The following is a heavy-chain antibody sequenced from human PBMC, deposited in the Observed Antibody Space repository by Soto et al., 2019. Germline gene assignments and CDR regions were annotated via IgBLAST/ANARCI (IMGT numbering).Heavy chain of an antibody. J-gene: IGHJ6*02. CDR3: AKDGGQWLYYGMDV. Sequence: GGSLRLSCAASGFTFSSYGMHWVRQAPGKGLEWVAVISYDGSNKYYADSVKGRFTISRDNSKNTLYLQMNSLRAEDTAVYYCAKDGGQWLYYGMDVWGQGTTVTVSS. V-gene: IGHV3-30*18. D-gene: IGHD6-19*01. CDR2: ISYDGSNK. CDR1: GFTFSSYG.